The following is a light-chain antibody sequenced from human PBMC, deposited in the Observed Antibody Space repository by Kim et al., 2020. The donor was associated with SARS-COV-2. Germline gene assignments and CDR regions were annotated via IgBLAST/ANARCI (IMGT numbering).Light chain of an antibody. CDR3: QQYGSSPPWT. CDR2: GAS. CDR1: QSVSNSY. Sequence: EVVLPQSPGTLALSPGERATLSCRASQSVSNSYLAWYQQKPGQAPRLLIYGASSRATGIPDRFSGSGSGTDFTLTISRLEPEDFAVYYCQQYGSSPPWTFGPGTKVDLK. V-gene: IGKV3-20*01. J-gene: IGKJ1*01.